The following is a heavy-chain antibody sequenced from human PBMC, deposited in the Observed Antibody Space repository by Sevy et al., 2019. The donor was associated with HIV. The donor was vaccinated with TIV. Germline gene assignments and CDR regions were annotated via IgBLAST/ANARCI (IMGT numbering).Heavy chain of an antibody. CDR3: ARDHVVVEPLXNXGXDX. CDR2: ISSGGTTI. D-gene: IGHD2-2*01. CDR1: GFIFSDFY. J-gene: IGHJ6*02. Sequence: GGSLRLSCAASGFIFSDFYMXWVRQAPGKGLEWIXYISSGGTTIYYADSVKGRFTISRDNAKNSLYLQMNSLTADDTAVYYCARDHVVVEPLXNXGXDXWGQGTTVTVSS. V-gene: IGHV3-11*01.